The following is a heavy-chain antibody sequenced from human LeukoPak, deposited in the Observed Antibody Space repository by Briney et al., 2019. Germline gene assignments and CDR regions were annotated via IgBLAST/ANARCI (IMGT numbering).Heavy chain of an antibody. Sequence: SETLSLTCTVSGGSISSYYWSWIRQPAGKGLEWIGRIYTSGSTNYNPSLKSRVTMSVDTSKNQFSLKLSSVTAADTAVYYCARDQGAYGSGSYYNTNAFDIWGQGTMVTVS. CDR2: IYTSGST. J-gene: IGHJ3*02. D-gene: IGHD3-10*01. CDR1: GGSISSYY. CDR3: ARDQGAYGSGSYYNTNAFDI. V-gene: IGHV4-4*07.